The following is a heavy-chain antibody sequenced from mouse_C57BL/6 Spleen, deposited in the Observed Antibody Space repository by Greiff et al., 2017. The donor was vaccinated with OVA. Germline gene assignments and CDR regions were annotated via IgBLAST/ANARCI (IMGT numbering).Heavy chain of an antibody. J-gene: IGHJ4*01. D-gene: IGHD1-1*01. V-gene: IGHV1-9*01. Sequence: VQLQQSGAELMKPGASVKLSCKATGYTFTGYWIEWVKQRPGHGLEWIGEILPGSGSTNYNEKFKGKATFTADTSSNTAYMQLSSLTTEDSAIYYCARRGSYGSSLYYAMDYWGQGTSVTVSS. CDR1: GYTFTGYW. CDR3: ARRGSYGSSLYYAMDY. CDR2: ILPGSGST.